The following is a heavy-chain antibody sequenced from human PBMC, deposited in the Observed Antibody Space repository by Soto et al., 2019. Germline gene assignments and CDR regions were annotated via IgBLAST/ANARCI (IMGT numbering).Heavy chain of an antibody. CDR2: INHSGST. CDR1: GGSFSGYY. CDR3: ATMGIAVAGLRAFDI. V-gene: IGHV4-34*01. Sequence: SETLSLTCAVYGGSFSGYYWGWIRQPPGKGLEWIGEINHSGSTNYNPSLKSRVTISVDTSKNQFSLKLSSVTAADTAVYYCATMGIAVAGLRAFDIWGQGTMVT. J-gene: IGHJ3*02. D-gene: IGHD6-19*01.